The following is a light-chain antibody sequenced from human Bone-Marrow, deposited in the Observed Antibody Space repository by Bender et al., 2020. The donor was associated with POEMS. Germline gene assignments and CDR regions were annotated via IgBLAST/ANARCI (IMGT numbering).Light chain of an antibody. Sequence: QSALTQPASVSGSPGQSITISCTGTSSDVGNYNRVSWYQHHPGKAPKLMIYEVTKGPSGISNRFSGSKSGNTASLTISGLQAEDEADFYCCAYAGSGILVFGGGTKVTVV. J-gene: IGLJ3*02. CDR2: EVT. CDR3: CAYAGSGILV. CDR1: SSDVGNYNR. V-gene: IGLV2-23*02.